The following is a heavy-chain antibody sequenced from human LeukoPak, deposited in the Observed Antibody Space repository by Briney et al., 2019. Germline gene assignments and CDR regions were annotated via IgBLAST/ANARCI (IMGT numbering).Heavy chain of an antibody. CDR3: ARVGGGWYLNVGAFDI. V-gene: IGHV4-34*01. CDR1: GGSFSGYY. J-gene: IGHJ3*02. Sequence: SETLSLTCAVYGGSFSGYYWSWIRQPPGKGLEWIGEINHSGSTNYNPSLKSRVTISVDTSKNQFALKLSSVTAADTAVYYCARVGGGWYLNVGAFDIWGQGTMVTVSS. D-gene: IGHD6-19*01. CDR2: INHSGST.